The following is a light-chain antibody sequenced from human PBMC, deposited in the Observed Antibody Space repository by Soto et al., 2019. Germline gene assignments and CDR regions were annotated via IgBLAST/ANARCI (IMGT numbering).Light chain of an antibody. CDR1: SSDVGGYNY. CDR2: EVT. CDR3: SSYTSSSTWV. J-gene: IGLJ3*02. V-gene: IGLV2-14*01. Sequence: QSVLTQPASVSGSPGQSITISCTGTSSDVGGYNYVSWYQQHPGKAPKLMIYEVTNRPPGVSNRFSGSKSGNTASLTISVLQTEDEADYYCSSYTSSSTWVFGGGTKLTVL.